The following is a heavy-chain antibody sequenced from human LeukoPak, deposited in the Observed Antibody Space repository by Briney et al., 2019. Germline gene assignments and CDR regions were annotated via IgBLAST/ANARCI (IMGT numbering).Heavy chain of an antibody. V-gene: IGHV4-4*07. CDR1: NGYISSFY. D-gene: IGHD1-26*01. CDR3: AREESGIYYMATGFDY. CDR2: IYASGST. Sequence: PSEALPLTCTVSNGYISSFYWNWIRQPAGKGLDWIGRIYASGSTNYKPFLKSRVTMSVDTSKNQFSLKLSSVTAADTAVYYCAREESGIYYMATGFDYWGQGTLVTVSS. J-gene: IGHJ4*02.